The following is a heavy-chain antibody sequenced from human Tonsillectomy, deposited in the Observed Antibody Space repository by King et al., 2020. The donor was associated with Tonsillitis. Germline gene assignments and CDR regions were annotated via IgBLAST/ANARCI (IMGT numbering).Heavy chain of an antibody. V-gene: IGHV4-59*01. J-gene: IGHJ4*02. CDR2: IHYSGST. CDR3: ARASSYFDY. CDR1: GDSISSYY. Sequence: QLQESGPGLVKPSETLSLTCTVSGDSISSYYWSWIRLPPGKGQEWNWYIHYSGSTNYNHSLKSRVTISVDTSKNQFSLRLSSVTAADTAVYYCARASSYFDYWGQGTLVTVSS.